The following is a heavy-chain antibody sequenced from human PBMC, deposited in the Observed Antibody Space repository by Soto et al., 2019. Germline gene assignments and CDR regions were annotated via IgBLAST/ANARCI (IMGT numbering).Heavy chain of an antibody. V-gene: IGHV4-59*08. Sequence: QVQLQESGPGLVKPSETLSLTCTASGGSISSYYWSWIRQPPGKGLEWIGYIYYSGSTNYNPSLKSRVTISVDTSKNLFSLELSSVTAADTAVYYCARHRQGYCSGGSCHNFDYWGQGTLVTVSS. CDR2: IYYSGST. CDR3: ARHRQGYCSGGSCHNFDY. J-gene: IGHJ4*02. CDR1: GGSISSYY. D-gene: IGHD2-15*01.